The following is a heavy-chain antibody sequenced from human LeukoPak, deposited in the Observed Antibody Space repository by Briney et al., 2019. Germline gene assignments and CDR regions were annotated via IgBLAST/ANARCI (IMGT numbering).Heavy chain of an antibody. V-gene: IGHV3-30*04. Sequence: GGSLRLSCAASGFTFSSYAMHWVRQAPGKGLEWMAVISYDGSNKYYADSVKGRFTISRDNSKNTLYLQMNSLRAEDTAVYYCASRVEMATIDFDYWGQGTLVTVSS. CDR1: GFTFSSYA. CDR2: ISYDGSNK. CDR3: ASRVEMATIDFDY. D-gene: IGHD5-24*01. J-gene: IGHJ4*02.